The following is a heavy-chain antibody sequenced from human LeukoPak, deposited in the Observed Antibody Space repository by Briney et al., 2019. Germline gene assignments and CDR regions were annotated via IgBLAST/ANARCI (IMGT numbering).Heavy chain of an antibody. CDR3: ARDPHDSSSWYSYRAFDI. D-gene: IGHD6-13*01. Sequence: PGGSLRLSCAASGFTVSSNYMSWVRQAPGKGLGWVSVIYSGGSTYYADSVKGRFTISRDNSKNTLYLQMNSLRAEDTAVYYCARDPHDSSSWYSYRAFDIWGQGTMVTVSS. V-gene: IGHV3-53*01. J-gene: IGHJ3*02. CDR2: IYSGGST. CDR1: GFTVSSNY.